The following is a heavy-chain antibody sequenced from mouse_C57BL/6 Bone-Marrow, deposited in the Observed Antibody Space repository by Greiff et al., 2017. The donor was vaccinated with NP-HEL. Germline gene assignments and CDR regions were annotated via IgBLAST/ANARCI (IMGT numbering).Heavy chain of an antibody. CDR1: GYTFTSYW. D-gene: IGHD3-2*02. Sequence: QVQLQQSGAELVKPGASVKLSCKASGYTFTSYWMHWVKQRPGQGLEWIGMIHPNSGSTNYNEKFKSKATLTVDKSSSTAYMQLSSLTSEDPAVYYCAKAAQATVMDYWGQGTSVTVSS. V-gene: IGHV1-64*01. CDR3: AKAAQATVMDY. CDR2: IHPNSGST. J-gene: IGHJ4*01.